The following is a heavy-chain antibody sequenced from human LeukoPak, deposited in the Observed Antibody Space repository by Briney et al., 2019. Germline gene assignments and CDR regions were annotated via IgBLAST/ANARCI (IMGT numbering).Heavy chain of an antibody. CDR3: ARGIVGATTNYFDY. J-gene: IGHJ4*02. CDR2: INHSGST. CDR1: GGSFSGYY. Sequence: SETLSLTCAVYGGSFSGYYWSWIRQPPGKGLEWIGEINHSGSTNYNPSLKSRVTISVDTSKNQFSLELSSVTAADTAVYYCARGIVGATTNYFDYWGQGTLVTVSS. V-gene: IGHV4-34*01. D-gene: IGHD1-26*01.